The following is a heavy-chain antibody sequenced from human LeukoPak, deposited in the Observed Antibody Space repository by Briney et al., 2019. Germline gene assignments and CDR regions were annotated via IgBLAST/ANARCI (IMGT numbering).Heavy chain of an antibody. Sequence: PSETLSLTCTVSGGSISGDYWSWIRQSPGKGLEWIGYIYYSGSTNYNPSLKSRVTMSVDTSKNHFSLKVSSVTAADTAVYYCARAVVVAATVKWFDPWGQGTLVTVSS. V-gene: IGHV4-59*01. J-gene: IGHJ5*02. CDR2: IYYSGST. CDR1: GGSISGDY. CDR3: ARAVVVAATVKWFDP. D-gene: IGHD2-15*01.